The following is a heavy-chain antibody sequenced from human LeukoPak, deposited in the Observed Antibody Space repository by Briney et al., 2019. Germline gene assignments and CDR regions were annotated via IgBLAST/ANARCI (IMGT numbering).Heavy chain of an antibody. J-gene: IGHJ4*02. CDR1: SSYG. D-gene: IGHD3-10*01. CDR2: IYYSRST. CDR3: ARHADSGFGQLAFDY. V-gene: IGHV4-39*01. Sequence: SSYGMHWIRQPPGKGLEWIGSIYYSRSTYYNPSLKSRVTISVDTSKNQFSLKLSSVTAADTAVYYCARHADSGFGQLAFDYWGQGTLVTVSS.